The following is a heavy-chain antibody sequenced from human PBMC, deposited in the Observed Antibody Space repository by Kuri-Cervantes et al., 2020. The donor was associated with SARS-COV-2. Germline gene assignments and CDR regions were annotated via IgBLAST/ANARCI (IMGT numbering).Heavy chain of an antibody. J-gene: IGHJ4*02. CDR3: ASGILYRWEGYFDY. CDR2: IYSGGST. Sequence: LSLTCAASGFTFSSNYMSWVRQAPGKGLEWVSVIYSGGSTYYADSVKGRFTISRDNSKNTLYLQMNSLRAEDTAVYYCASGILYRWEGYFDYWGQGTLVTVSS. V-gene: IGHV3-53*01. D-gene: IGHD2-15*01. CDR1: GFTFSSNY.